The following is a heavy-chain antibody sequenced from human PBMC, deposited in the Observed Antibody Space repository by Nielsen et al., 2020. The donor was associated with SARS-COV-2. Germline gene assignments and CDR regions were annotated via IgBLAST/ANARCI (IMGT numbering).Heavy chain of an antibody. J-gene: IGHJ6*03. Sequence: GESLKISCAASGFIFSDYYMTWIRQAPGKGPEWVSNISSSGTTKYYADSVKGRFTISRDNAKNSLYLQMNSLRAEDTAVYYCASGAARGNYYYYYMDVWGKGTTVTVSS. D-gene: IGHD6-6*01. V-gene: IGHV3-11*04. CDR2: ISSSGTTK. CDR1: GFIFSDYY. CDR3: ASGAARGNYYYYYMDV.